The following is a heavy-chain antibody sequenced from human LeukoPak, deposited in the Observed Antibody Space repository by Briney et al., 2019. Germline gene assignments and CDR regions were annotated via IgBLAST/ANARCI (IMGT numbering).Heavy chain of an antibody. D-gene: IGHD3-3*01. V-gene: IGHV3-7*01. J-gene: IGHJ4*02. CDR1: GFTFSSYW. CDR2: IKQDGSEK. Sequence: PGGSLRLSCAASGFTFSSYWMSWVRQAPRKGLEWVANIKQDGSEKYYVDSVKGRFTISRDNAKNSLYLQMNSLRAEDTAVYYCARDRVLSTYYDFWSGYYSPSSADYWGQGTLVTVSS. CDR3: ARDRVLSTYYDFWSGYYSPSSADY.